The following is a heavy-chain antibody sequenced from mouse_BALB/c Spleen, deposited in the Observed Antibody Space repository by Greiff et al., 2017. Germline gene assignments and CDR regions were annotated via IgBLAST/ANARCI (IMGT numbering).Heavy chain of an antibody. CDR1: GFTFSSYA. V-gene: IGHV5-6-5*01. J-gene: IGHJ3*01. D-gene: IGHD1-1*02. CDR3: ARDYGGFAY. CDR2: ISSGGST. Sequence: EVMLVESGGGLVKPGGSLKLSCAASGFTFSSYAMSWVRQTPEKRLEWVASISSGGSTYYPDSVKGRFTISRDNARNILYLQMSSLRSEETAMYYCARDYGGFAYWGQGTLVTVSA.